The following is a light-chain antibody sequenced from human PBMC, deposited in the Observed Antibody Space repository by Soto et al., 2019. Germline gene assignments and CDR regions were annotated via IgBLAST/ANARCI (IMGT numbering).Light chain of an antibody. CDR1: GSDIGAYNF. V-gene: IGLV2-8*01. Sequence: QSALAQPPSASGSPGQSVTISCTGSGSDIGAYNFVSWYQPHPGKAPKLMIFGVTEQPSGVPDRFSGSKSGNTASLTVSGLQADDEAVYYCYSYAGRNIWVFGGGTKLTVL. CDR2: GVT. CDR3: YSYAGRNIWV. J-gene: IGLJ3*02.